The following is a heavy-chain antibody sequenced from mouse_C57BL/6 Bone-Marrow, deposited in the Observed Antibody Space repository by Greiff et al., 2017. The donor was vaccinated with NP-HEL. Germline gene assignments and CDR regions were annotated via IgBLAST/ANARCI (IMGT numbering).Heavy chain of an antibody. CDR2: IHPNSGST. V-gene: IGHV1-64*01. CDR3: ARGIYYGSSSYWYFDV. Sequence: QVQPQQPGAELVKPGASVKLSCKASGYTFTSYWMHWVKQRPGQGLEWIGMIHPNSGSTNYNEKFKSKATLTVDKSSSTAYMQLSSLTSEDSAVYYCARGIYYGSSSYWYFDVWGTGTTVTVSS. D-gene: IGHD1-1*01. CDR1: GYTFTSYW. J-gene: IGHJ1*03.